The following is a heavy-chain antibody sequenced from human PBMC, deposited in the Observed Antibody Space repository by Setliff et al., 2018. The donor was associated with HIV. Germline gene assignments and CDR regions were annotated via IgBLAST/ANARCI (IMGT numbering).Heavy chain of an antibody. V-gene: IGHV1-2*02. CDR2: INPNSGDT. CDR1: GYTFTGYY. Sequence: ASVKVSCKASGYTFTGYYMHWVRQAPGQGLEWMGWINPNSGDTNYVQKFQGRVTMTRDTSITTAYMELSRLTSDDTATYYCVREYGYDRGAFDIWGQGTMVTVSS. D-gene: IGHD2-2*01. J-gene: IGHJ3*02. CDR3: VREYGYDRGAFDI.